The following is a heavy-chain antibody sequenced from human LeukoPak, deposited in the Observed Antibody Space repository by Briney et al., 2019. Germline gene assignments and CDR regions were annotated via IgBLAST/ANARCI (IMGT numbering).Heavy chain of an antibody. D-gene: IGHD3-10*01. CDR3: AKGGVRAYYGMDV. CDR2: ISSSGSTI. J-gene: IGHJ6*04. CDR1: GFTFSDYY. V-gene: IGHV3-11*01. Sequence: GGSLRLSCAASGFTFSDYYMSWIRQAPGKGLEWVSYISSSGSTIYYADSVKGRFTISRDNSKNTLYLQMNSLRAEDTAVYYCAKGGVRAYYGMDVWGKGTTVTVSS.